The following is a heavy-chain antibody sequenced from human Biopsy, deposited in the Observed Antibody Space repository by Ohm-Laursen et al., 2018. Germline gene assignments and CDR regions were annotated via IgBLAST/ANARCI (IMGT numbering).Heavy chain of an antibody. CDR1: AYTLTDYY. Sequence: ASVKVSCKASAYTLTDYYLHWARQAPGQGLEWMGWINPDSGGTNYAQKFQGRVTMTRDTSISTVQMELSSLRSDDTAVYYCARVGFSSTWPPDRHDAFDIWGQGTMVTVSS. V-gene: IGHV1-2*02. D-gene: IGHD6-13*01. CDR3: ARVGFSSTWPPDRHDAFDI. J-gene: IGHJ3*02. CDR2: INPDSGGT.